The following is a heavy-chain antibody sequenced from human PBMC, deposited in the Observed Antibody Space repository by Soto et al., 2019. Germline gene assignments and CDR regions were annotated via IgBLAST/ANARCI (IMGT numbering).Heavy chain of an antibody. Sequence: GGSLRLSCAASGFTFSDYYMSWIRQAPGKGLEWVSYISSSGSTIYYADSVKGRFTISRDNAKNSLYLQMNSLRAEDTAVYYCARSWNMGYWYFDLWGRGTLVTVSS. CDR2: ISSSGSTI. D-gene: IGHD1-1*01. CDR1: GFTFSDYY. CDR3: ARSWNMGYWYFDL. J-gene: IGHJ2*01. V-gene: IGHV3-11*01.